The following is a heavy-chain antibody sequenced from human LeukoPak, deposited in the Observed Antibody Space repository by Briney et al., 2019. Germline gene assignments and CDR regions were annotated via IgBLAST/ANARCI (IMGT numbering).Heavy chain of an antibody. D-gene: IGHD6-19*01. CDR2: ISYDGSNK. V-gene: IGHV3-30*03. J-gene: IGHJ4*02. Sequence: GSLRLSCAASGFTFSSYGMHWVRQAPGKGLEWVAVISYDGSNKYYADSVKGRFTISRDNSKNTLYLQMNSLRAEDTAVYYCALGIAMAHYFDYWGQGTLVTVSS. CDR1: GFTFSSYG. CDR3: ALGIAMAHYFDY.